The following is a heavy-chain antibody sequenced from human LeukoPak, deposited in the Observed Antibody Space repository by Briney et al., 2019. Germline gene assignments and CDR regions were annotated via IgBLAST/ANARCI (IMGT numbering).Heavy chain of an antibody. CDR2: IYPGDSDT. Sequence: GESLKISCKGSGYPFSTYWIGWVRQMPGKGLEWMGIIYPGDSDTRYSPSFQGQVTISADKSISTAYLQWSSLKASDTAMYYCATSQYYYYMDVWGKGTTVTVSS. J-gene: IGHJ6*03. CDR1: GYPFSTYW. CDR3: ATSQYYYYMDV. D-gene: IGHD6-6*01. V-gene: IGHV5-51*01.